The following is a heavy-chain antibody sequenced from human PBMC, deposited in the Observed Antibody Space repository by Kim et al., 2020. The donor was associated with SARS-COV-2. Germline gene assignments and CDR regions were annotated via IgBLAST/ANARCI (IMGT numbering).Heavy chain of an antibody. Sequence: SETLSLTCAVYNGSLSGHYWSWIRQSPGKGLEWIGETDQNGGSRYTAPSFKGRVSISLDRSRNQMSLQLTSLTAADTAVYYCARGGTLFYHYNSGPTAIDVWGQGTMVTVS. CDR1: NGSLSGHY. V-gene: IGHV4-34*01. D-gene: IGHD5-18*01. CDR3: ARGGTLFYHYNSGPTAIDV. J-gene: IGHJ3*01. CDR2: TDQNGGS.